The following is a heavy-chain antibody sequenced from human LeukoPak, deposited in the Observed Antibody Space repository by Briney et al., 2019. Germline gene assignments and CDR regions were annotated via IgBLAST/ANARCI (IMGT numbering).Heavy chain of an antibody. CDR1: GFTFSSYG. CDR3: ARSKSGSSPFDY. Sequence: PGGSLRLSCAASGFTFSSYGMHWVRQAPGKGLEWVSVIYSGGSTYYADSVKGRFTISRDNSKNTLYLQMNSLRAEDTAVYYCARSKSGSSPFDYWGQGTLVTVSS. V-gene: IGHV3-66*01. D-gene: IGHD1-26*01. J-gene: IGHJ4*02. CDR2: IYSGGST.